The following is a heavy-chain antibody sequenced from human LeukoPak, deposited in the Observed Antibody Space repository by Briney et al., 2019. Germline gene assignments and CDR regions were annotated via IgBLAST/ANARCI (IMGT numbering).Heavy chain of an antibody. V-gene: IGHV6-1*01. J-gene: IGHJ5*02. CDR3: ARISDLGPYNWFDP. CDR1: GDSVSSNSAA. CDR2: TYYRSKWYN. Sequence: SQTLSLTCAISGDSVSSNSAAWNWIRQSPSRGLEWLGRTYYRSKWYNDYAVSVKSRITINPDTSKNQFSLQPNSVTPEDTAVYYCARISDLGPYNWFDPWGQGTLVTVSS. D-gene: IGHD7-27*01.